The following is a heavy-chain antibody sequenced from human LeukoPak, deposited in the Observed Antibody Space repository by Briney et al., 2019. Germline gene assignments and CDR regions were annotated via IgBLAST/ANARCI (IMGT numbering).Heavy chain of an antibody. CDR2: IWLIGMNQ. J-gene: IGHJ4*02. CDR3: ARDSQRVFDYRYSLKY. V-gene: IGHV3-33*01. CDR1: GFSFNHYG. Sequence: PGGSLRFSCAAAGFSFNHYGMHWVRQAPGKGLQWVAVIWLIGMNQYNGDSVRGGFTISRADSGNTVYLQMNSLSPEATGVYYCARDSQRVFDYRYSLKYWGQGTPVTVST. D-gene: IGHD3-9*01.